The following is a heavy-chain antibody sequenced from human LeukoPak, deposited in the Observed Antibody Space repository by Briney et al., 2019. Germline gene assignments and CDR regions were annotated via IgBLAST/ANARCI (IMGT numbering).Heavy chain of an antibody. CDR2: ISPSGDIK. V-gene: IGHV3-23*01. CDR1: GFTFSRHG. J-gene: IGHJ6*03. CDR3: ARVAEVGVTGYYYYMDV. Sequence: PGGSLRLSCVASGFTFSRHGMNWVRQAPGKGLEWVSGISPSGDIKYYVDSVKGGFTVSRDNSKNTMYLQINSLRDEDTAVYYCARVAEVGVTGYYYYMDVWGKGTTVTISS. D-gene: IGHD1-26*01.